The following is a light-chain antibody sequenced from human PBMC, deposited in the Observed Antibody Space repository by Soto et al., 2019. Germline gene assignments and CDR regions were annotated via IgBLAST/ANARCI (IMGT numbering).Light chain of an antibody. V-gene: IGLV2-14*01. J-gene: IGLJ3*02. Sequence: QSALTQPPSVSGSPGQSITISCTGTSSDVGGYNYVSWYQQYPGKAPKLMIYEVSNRPSGVSNRFSGSKSGNTASLTISGLQAEDEADYYCSSYTSSILVFGGGTKVTVL. CDR1: SSDVGGYNY. CDR2: EVS. CDR3: SSYTSSILV.